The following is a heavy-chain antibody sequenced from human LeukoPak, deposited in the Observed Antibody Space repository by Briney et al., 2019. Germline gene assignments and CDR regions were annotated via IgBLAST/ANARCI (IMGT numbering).Heavy chain of an antibody. CDR1: GLNFRNYG. D-gene: IGHD1-26*01. CDR3: ATDRNGGRYYDY. Sequence: GGSLRLSCAASGLNFRNYGMHWVRQAPGKGLEWVAVIWYDGSNQYYVDSVKGRFTVSKDNAKNTLYLQMNSLRAEDTAVYYCATDRNGGRYYDYWGQGTLVTVSS. J-gene: IGHJ4*02. V-gene: IGHV3-33*01. CDR2: IWYDGSNQ.